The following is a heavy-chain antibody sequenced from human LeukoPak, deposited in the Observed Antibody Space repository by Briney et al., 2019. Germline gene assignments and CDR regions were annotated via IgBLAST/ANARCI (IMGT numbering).Heavy chain of an antibody. V-gene: IGHV3-23*01. CDR3: ANDAIGSGGDYSSKIHY. CDR1: GVSFSNFA. CDR2: ISGSGVST. Sequence: PGGSLRLSCEVSGVSFSNFAMRWVRQAPGKGLEWVSAISGSGVSTYYADSVKGRFTISRDNSKNTLYLQLYRLSGEGMDVSYGANDAIGSGGDYSSKIHYWGQGTLVTVSS. J-gene: IGHJ4*02. D-gene: IGHD4-17*01.